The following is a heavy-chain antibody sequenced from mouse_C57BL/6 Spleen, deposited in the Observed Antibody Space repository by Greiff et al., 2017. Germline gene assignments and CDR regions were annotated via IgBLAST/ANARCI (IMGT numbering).Heavy chain of an antibody. Sequence: QVQLKQPGAELVKPGASVKLSCKASVYTFTSYWMHWVKQRPGQGLEWIGMIHPNSGSTNYNEKFKSKATLTVDKSSSTAYMQLSSLTSEDSAVYYCARSGGEYYFDHWGQGTTLTVSS. V-gene: IGHV1-64*01. CDR1: VYTFTSYW. J-gene: IGHJ2*01. CDR2: IHPNSGST. CDR3: ARSGGEYYFDH. D-gene: IGHD3-1*01.